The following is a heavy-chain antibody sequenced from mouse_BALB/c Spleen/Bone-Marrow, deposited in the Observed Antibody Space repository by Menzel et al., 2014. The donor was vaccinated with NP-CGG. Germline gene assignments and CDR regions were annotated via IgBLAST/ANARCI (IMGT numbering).Heavy chain of an antibody. CDR1: GFSLTSYG. CDR3: ARDRGFGYDRTMDY. CDR2: IWAGGST. D-gene: IGHD2-2*01. Sequence: VMLVESGPGLVAPSQSLSITCTVSGFSLTSYGVHWVRQPPGKGLEWLGVIWAGGSTNYNSALMSRLSISEDNSKSQVFLKMNSLQTDDTAMYFCARDRGFGYDRTMDYWGQGTSVTVSS. J-gene: IGHJ4*01. V-gene: IGHV2-9*02.